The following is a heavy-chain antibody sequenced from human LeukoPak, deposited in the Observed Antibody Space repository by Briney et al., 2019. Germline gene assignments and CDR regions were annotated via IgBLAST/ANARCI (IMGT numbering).Heavy chain of an antibody. V-gene: IGHV1-69*05. D-gene: IGHD2-2*01. J-gene: IGHJ4*02. CDR2: IIPIFGTA. CDR1: GGTFSSYA. Sequence: SVKVSCRASGGTFSSYAISWVRQAPGQGLEWMGGIIPIFGTANYAQKFQGRVTITTDESTSTAYMELSSLRSDDTAVYYCARLRVVPAAFFDYWGQGTLVTVSS. CDR3: ARLRVVPAAFFDY.